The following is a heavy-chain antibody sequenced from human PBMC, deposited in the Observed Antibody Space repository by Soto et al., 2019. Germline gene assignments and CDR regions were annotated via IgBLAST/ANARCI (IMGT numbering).Heavy chain of an antibody. CDR2: ISSSSSTI. CDR3: ARATKRDYGDYVSPVYFDY. CDR1: GFTFSSYS. J-gene: IGHJ4*02. Sequence: GGSLRLSCAASGFTFSSYSMNWVHQAPGKGLEWVSYISSSSSTIYYADSVKGRFTISRDNAKNSLYLQMNSLRAEDTAVYYCARATKRDYGDYVSPVYFDYWGQGTLVTVSS. V-gene: IGHV3-48*01. D-gene: IGHD4-17*01.